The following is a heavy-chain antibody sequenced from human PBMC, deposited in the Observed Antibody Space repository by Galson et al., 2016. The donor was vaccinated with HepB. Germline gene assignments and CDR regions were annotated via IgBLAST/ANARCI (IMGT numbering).Heavy chain of an antibody. D-gene: IGHD6-13*01. CDR1: GFTFNTYG. J-gene: IGHJ4*02. V-gene: IGHV3-33*01. CDR3: ARDPGSSTWKNYFDY. Sequence: SLRLSCAASGFTFNTYGMHWVRQSPDKGLEWLAVLWYDEITNYYADSVKGRFTVSRDNSKNTLYLQMNSLRAEDTAVYFCARDPGSSTWKNYFDYWGQGTRVTVSS. CDR2: LWYDEITN.